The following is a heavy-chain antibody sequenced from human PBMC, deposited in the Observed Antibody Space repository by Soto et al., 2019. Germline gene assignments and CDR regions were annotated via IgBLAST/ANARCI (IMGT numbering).Heavy chain of an antibody. CDR1: GGSISSSSYY. V-gene: IGHV4-39*01. D-gene: IGHD6-19*01. J-gene: IGHJ5*02. Sequence: SETLSLTCTVSGGSISSSSYYWGWIRQPPGKGLEWIGSIYYSGITYYNPSLKSRVTISVDTSKNQFSLKLSSVTVADTAVYYCARRRSGWPGVWFDPWGQGTLVTVSS. CDR2: IYYSGIT. CDR3: ARRRSGWPGVWFDP.